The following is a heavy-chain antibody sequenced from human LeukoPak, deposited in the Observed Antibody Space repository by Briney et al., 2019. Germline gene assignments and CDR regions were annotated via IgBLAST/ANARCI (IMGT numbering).Heavy chain of an antibody. CDR3: ARALHDSSGYYFDY. CDR2: ISNSSPNI. Sequence: GGSLRLSCEASGFIFSTFGMNWVRQAPGKGLEWVSYISNSSPNIYYADSVKDRFTISRDSAKDSLFLQMNSLRAEDTAVYYCARALHDSSGYYFDYWGQGTLVTVSS. J-gene: IGHJ4*02. D-gene: IGHD3-22*01. V-gene: IGHV3-21*01. CDR1: GFIFSTFG.